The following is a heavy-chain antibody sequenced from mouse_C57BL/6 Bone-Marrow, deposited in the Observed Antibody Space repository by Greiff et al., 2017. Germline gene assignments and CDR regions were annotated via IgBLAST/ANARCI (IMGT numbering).Heavy chain of an antibody. CDR1: GYTFTVYY. Sequence: QVHVKQSGAELVRPGASVKLSCKASGYTFTVYYINWVKQRPGQGLEWIARIYPGSGNTYYNEKFKGKATLTAEKSSSTAYMQLSSLTSEDSAVYFCARDGKGYYAMDYWGQGTSVTVSS. CDR2: IYPGSGNT. V-gene: IGHV1-76*01. J-gene: IGHJ4*01. D-gene: IGHD2-1*01. CDR3: ARDGKGYYAMDY.